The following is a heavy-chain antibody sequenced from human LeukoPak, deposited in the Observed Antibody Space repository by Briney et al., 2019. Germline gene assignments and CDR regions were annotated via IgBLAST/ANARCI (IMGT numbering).Heavy chain of an antibody. J-gene: IGHJ4*02. CDR3: ARYYDGAGQDDCFDY. Sequence: GGSLRLSCAASGFSFSTFWMSRVRQAPGKGLEWVANIDHDGSEQYYVDSVKGRFTISRDNAKSSLYLQMSILRAEDTAVYYCARYYDGAGQDDCFDYWGQGTLVTVSS. CDR2: IDHDGSEQ. D-gene: IGHD3-16*01. V-gene: IGHV3-7*01. CDR1: GFSFSTFW.